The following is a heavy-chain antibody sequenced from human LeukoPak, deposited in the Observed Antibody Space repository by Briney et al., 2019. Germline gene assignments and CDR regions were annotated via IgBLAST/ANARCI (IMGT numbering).Heavy chain of an antibody. Sequence: GSLRLSCAASGFTFSTFAMIWVRQPPGKGLEWIGEIYHSGSTNYNPSLKSRVTISVDKSKNQFSLKLSSVTAADTAVYYCARGGHYYDSSGYYYFPGAFDIWGQGTMVTVSS. CDR3: ARGGHYYDSSGYYYFPGAFDI. CDR1: GFTFSTFAM. D-gene: IGHD3-22*01. V-gene: IGHV4-4*02. J-gene: IGHJ3*02. CDR2: IYHSGST.